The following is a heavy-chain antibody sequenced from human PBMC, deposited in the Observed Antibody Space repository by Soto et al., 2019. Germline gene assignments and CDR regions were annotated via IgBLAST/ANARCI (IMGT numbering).Heavy chain of an antibody. Sequence: GGSLRLSCVASGFTFSSYSMNWVRQAPGKGLEWVSSISSSSSYIYYADSVKGRFTISRDNAKNSLYLQMNSLRAEDTAVYYCEREAPLKWFDPWGQGTLVTVSS. CDR1: GFTFSSYS. CDR3: EREAPLKWFDP. J-gene: IGHJ5*02. CDR2: ISSSSSYI. V-gene: IGHV3-21*01.